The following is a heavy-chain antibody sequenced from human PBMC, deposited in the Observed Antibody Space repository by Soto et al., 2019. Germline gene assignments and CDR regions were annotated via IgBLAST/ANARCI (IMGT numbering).Heavy chain of an antibody. Sequence: GVSVKVSSKASRYAFTCCSMHSVRQSPGQGLEWMGWINPNSGGTNYAQKFQGRVTMTRDTSINTAYMELSRLRSDDTAVYYCARDTPNDAFDIWGQGTVVTVSS. V-gene: IGHV1-2*02. J-gene: IGHJ3*02. CDR3: ARDTPNDAFDI. CDR1: RYAFTCCS. CDR2: INPNSGGT.